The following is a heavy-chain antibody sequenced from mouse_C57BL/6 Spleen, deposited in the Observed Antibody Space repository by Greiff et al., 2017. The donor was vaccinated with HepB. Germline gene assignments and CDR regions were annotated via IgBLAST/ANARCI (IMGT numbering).Heavy chain of an antibody. V-gene: IGHV1-7*01. CDR2: INPSSGYT. Sequence: LVESGAELAKPGASVKLSCKASGYTFTSYWMHWVKQRPGQGLEWIGYINPSSGYTKYNQKFKDKATLTADKSSSTAYMQLSSLTYEDSAVYYCGRETTVVATDWYFDVWGTGTTVTVSS. J-gene: IGHJ1*03. CDR1: GYTFTSYW. D-gene: IGHD1-1*01. CDR3: GRETTVVATDWYFDV.